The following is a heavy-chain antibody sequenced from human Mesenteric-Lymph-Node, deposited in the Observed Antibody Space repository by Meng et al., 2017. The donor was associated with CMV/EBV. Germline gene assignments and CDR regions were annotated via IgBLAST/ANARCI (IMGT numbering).Heavy chain of an antibody. J-gene: IGHJ5*02. CDR3: ARGEDWFDP. CDR1: GFTVSSNY. CDR2: IYSGGNT. D-gene: IGHD1-26*01. V-gene: IGHV3-53*01. Sequence: LRLSCEASGFTVSSNYMNWVRQAPGKGLEWVSIIYSGGNTYYADSVKGRFTISRDNSKNTLYLQMISLRTEDTAVYYCARGEDWFDPWGQGTLVTVSS.